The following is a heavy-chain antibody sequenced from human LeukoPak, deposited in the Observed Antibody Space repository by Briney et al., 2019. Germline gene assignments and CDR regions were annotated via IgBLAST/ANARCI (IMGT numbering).Heavy chain of an antibody. CDR3: AKDMDSSSWYSPDAFDI. CDR1: GFTFSSYA. J-gene: IGHJ3*02. CDR2: ISGSGGST. D-gene: IGHD6-13*01. V-gene: IGHV3-23*01. Sequence: PGGSLRLSCAASGFTFSSYAMSWVRQAPGKGLEWVSAISGSGGSTYYADSVKGRFTISRDNSKNTLYLQMNSLRAEDTAVYYCAKDMDSSSWYSPDAFDIWGQGTMVTVSS.